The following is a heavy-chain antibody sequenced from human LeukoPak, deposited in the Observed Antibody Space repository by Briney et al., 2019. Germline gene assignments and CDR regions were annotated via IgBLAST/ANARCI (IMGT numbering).Heavy chain of an antibody. CDR3: ARGTRALTYYDILTGYYRGYFDY. V-gene: IGHV1-8*03. Sequence: ASVKVSCKASGYTFTSYDINWVRQATGQGLEWMGWMNPNSGNTGYAQKFQGRVTITRNTSISTAYMELSSLRSEDTAVYYCARGTRALTYYDILTGYYRGYFDYWGQGTLVTVSS. J-gene: IGHJ4*02. CDR2: MNPNSGNT. CDR1: GYTFTSYD. D-gene: IGHD3-9*01.